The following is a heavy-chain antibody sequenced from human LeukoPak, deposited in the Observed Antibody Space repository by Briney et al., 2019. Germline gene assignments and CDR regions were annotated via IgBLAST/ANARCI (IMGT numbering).Heavy chain of an antibody. CDR1: GFTFSSYS. CDR2: ISSSSSYI. Sequence: PGGSLRLSCAAPGFTFSSYSMNWVRQAPGKGLEWVSSISSSSSYIYYADSVKGRFTISRDNAKNSLYLQMNSLRAEDTAVYYCARSWGAARPGPSDYWGQGTLVTVSS. D-gene: IGHD6-6*01. V-gene: IGHV3-21*01. CDR3: ARSWGAARPGPSDY. J-gene: IGHJ4*02.